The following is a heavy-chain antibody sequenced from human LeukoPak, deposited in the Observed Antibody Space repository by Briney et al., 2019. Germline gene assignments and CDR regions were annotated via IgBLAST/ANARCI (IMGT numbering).Heavy chain of an antibody. CDR2: IGTTSSYI. V-gene: IGHV3-21*04. D-gene: IGHD3-3*01. CDR1: GFTFSSYS. CDR3: AKDDDFWSGYFNFDY. J-gene: IGHJ4*02. Sequence: GGSLRLSCAASGFTFSSYSMKWVRQAPGKGLEWVSSIGTTSSYIYYADSAKGRFTISRDNSKNTLSLQMNSLRAEDTAVYYCAKDDDFWSGYFNFDYWGQGTLVTVSS.